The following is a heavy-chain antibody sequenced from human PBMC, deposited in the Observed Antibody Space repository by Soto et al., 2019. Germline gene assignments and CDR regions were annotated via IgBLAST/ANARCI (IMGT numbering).Heavy chain of an antibody. V-gene: IGHV4-30-4*08. D-gene: IGHD6-13*01. CDR3: AKDRGGALSLRQQLFLFDY. Sequence: PSETLSLASTVSGCTISSEYYYWSWIRQPPGEGLEWIGYIYYSGSTYYNPSLKSRVTISVDTSKNQFSLKLSSVTATDTAVYYCAKDRGGALSLRQQLFLFDYWGQGTLVTVSS. CDR2: IYYSGST. J-gene: IGHJ4*02. CDR1: GCTISSEYYY.